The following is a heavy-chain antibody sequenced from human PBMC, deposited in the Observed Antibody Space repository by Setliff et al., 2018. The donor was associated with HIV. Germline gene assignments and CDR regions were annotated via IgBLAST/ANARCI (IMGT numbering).Heavy chain of an antibody. J-gene: IGHJ5*02. V-gene: IGHV1-69*01. CDR2: IIPIFGTA. CDR1: GGTFSSYA. CDR3: ARLGAGGSGWYSGWFDP. Sequence: VSCKASGGTFSSYAISWVRQAPGQGLEWMGGIIPIFGTANYAQKFQGRVTITADESTSTAYMELSSLRSEDTAVYYCARLGAGGSGWYSGWFDPWGQGTLVTVSS. D-gene: IGHD6-19*01.